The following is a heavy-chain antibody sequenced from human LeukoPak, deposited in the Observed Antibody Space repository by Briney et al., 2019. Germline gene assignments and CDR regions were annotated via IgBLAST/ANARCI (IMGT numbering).Heavy chain of an antibody. V-gene: IGHV4-39*01. J-gene: IGHJ4*02. D-gene: IGHD3-22*01. CDR1: GGSISSSSYY. CDR2: IYYRGST. Sequence: SETLSLTCTVSGGSISSSSYYWGWIRQPPGKGLEWIGSIYYRGSTYYNPSLKSRVTISVDTSKNQFSLKLSSVTAADTAVYYRARHELSSGYYYDGGDFDYWGQGTLVTVSS. CDR3: ARHELSSGYYYDGGDFDY.